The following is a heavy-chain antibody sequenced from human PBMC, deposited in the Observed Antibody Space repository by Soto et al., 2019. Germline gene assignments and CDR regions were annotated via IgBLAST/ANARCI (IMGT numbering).Heavy chain of an antibody. Sequence: EVQLLESGGGLVQPGGYLRLSCAASGFTFSAYAMGWVRQAPGKGLEGVSTIHGGGGATHYADSVKGRFTISRDDSKNTLYAQMNSLRAEDTAVYYCAKFEGHPLEYWYLDFWGRGTLVTLSS. CDR3: AKFEGHPLEYWYLDF. J-gene: IGHJ2*01. CDR2: IHGGGGAT. V-gene: IGHV3-23*01. CDR1: GFTFSAYA. D-gene: IGHD1-1*01.